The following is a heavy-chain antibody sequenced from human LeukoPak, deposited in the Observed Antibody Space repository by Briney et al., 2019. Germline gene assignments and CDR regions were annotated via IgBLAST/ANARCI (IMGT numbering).Heavy chain of an antibody. D-gene: IGHD4-17*01. V-gene: IGHV1-69*13. CDR3: ARVLDGDPIDY. J-gene: IGHJ4*02. Sequence: GASVTVSCKASGGTFSSYAISWVRQAPGQGLEWMGGIIPIFGTANYAQKFQGRVTITADESTSTAYMELSSLRSEDTAVYYCARVLDGDPIDYWGQGTLVTVSS. CDR2: IIPIFGTA. CDR1: GGTFSSYA.